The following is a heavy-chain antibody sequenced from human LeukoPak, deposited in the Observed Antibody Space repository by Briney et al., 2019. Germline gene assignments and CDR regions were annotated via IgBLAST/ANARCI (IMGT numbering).Heavy chain of an antibody. Sequence: PGGSLRLSCAASGFTFRSYAMSWVRQAPGKGLEWVSVISATGLTTYYADSVRGRFTISRDNSKNTLYLQVNSLRAEDTAVYYCATTTVVTPRPHAFDIWGQGTMVTVSS. V-gene: IGHV3-23*01. CDR1: GFTFRSYA. CDR3: ATTTVVTPRPHAFDI. D-gene: IGHD4-23*01. CDR2: ISATGLTT. J-gene: IGHJ3*02.